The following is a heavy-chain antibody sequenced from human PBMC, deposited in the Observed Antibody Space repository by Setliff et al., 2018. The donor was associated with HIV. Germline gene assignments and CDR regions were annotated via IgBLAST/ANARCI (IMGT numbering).Heavy chain of an antibody. V-gene: IGHV4-39*01. CDR1: GGSISNSRYY. D-gene: IGHD3-22*01. J-gene: IGHJ5*02. Sequence: PSETLSLTCTVSGGSISNSRYYWSWIRQPPGKGLEWIGSIYYSGSTYYNPSLKSRVTISVDTSKNQFSLKLRSVTAADAAVYYCASRVYYYDSSGYLREEGFDPWGQGTLVTVSS. CDR2: IYYSGST. CDR3: ASRVYYYDSSGYLREEGFDP.